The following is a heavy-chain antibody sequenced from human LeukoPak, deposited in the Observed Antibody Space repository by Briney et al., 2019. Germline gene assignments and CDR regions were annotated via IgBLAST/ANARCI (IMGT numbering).Heavy chain of an antibody. J-gene: IGHJ4*02. V-gene: IGHV4-59*01. CDR3: ARAAKRQWLVVRGGLDY. D-gene: IGHD6-19*01. CDR2: IYYSGST. Sequence: SETLSLTCTVSGGSISSYYWSWIRQPPGKGLEWIGYIYYSGSTNYNPSLKSRVTISVDTSKNQFSLKLSSVTAADTAVYYCARAAKRQWLVVRGGLDYWGQGTLVTVSS. CDR1: GGSISSYY.